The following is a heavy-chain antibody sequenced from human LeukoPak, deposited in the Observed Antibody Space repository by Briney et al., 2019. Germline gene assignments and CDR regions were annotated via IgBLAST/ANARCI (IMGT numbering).Heavy chain of an antibody. D-gene: IGHD4-17*01. Sequence: GASVKVSCKASGYTFTSYGISWVRQAPGQGLEWMGWISAYNGNTDYAQKLQGRVTMTTDTSTSTAYMELRSLRSDDTAVYYCARVNGDHLGYYYYGMDVWGQGTTVTVSS. V-gene: IGHV1-18*01. CDR2: ISAYNGNT. CDR1: GYTFTSYG. J-gene: IGHJ6*02. CDR3: ARVNGDHLGYYYYGMDV.